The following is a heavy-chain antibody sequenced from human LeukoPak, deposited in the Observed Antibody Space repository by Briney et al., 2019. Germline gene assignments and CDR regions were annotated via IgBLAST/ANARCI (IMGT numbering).Heavy chain of an antibody. V-gene: IGHV3-48*03. CDR3: ARVQKGYYDSSGYLSY. CDR1: GFTFSSYE. Sequence: GGSLRLSCAASGFTFSSYEMNWVRQAPGKGLEWVSYISSSGSTIYYADSVKGRFTISRDNAKNSLYLQMNSLRAEDTAVYYCARVQKGYYDSSGYLSYWGQGTLVTVSS. D-gene: IGHD3-22*01. J-gene: IGHJ4*02. CDR2: ISSSGSTI.